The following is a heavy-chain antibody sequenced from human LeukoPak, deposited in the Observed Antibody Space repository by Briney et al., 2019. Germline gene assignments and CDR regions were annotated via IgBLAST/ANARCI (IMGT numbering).Heavy chain of an antibody. V-gene: IGHV3-23*01. CDR1: GFTFSSYA. CDR3: AKQPFWSAYSGAFDI. CDR2: ISGSGGST. Sequence: GGSLRLSCAASGFTFSSYAMSWVRQAPGKGLEWVSAISGSGGSTYFADSVKGWFTISRDNSKNTLYLQMNSLRAEDTAVYYCAKQPFWSAYSGAFDIWGLGTVVTVSS. J-gene: IGHJ3*02. D-gene: IGHD3-3*02.